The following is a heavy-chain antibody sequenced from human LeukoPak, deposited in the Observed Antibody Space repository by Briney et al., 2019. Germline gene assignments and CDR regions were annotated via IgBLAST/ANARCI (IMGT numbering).Heavy chain of an antibody. D-gene: IGHD1-1*01. CDR3: ARCSRGTSVGMDV. CDR2: IYYSGNT. V-gene: IGHV4-59*08. CDR1: GGSISNYY. Sequence: PSETLSLTCSVSGGSISNYYWTWIRQPPGKGLEWIGYIYYSGNTNYNPSPKSRVTTSLDTSKNQLSLKLTSVTAADTAVYYCARCSRGTSVGMDVWGQGTTVTVSS. J-gene: IGHJ6*02.